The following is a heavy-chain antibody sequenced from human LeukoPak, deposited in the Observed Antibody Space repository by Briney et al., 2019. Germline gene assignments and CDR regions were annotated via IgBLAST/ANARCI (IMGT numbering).Heavy chain of an antibody. CDR3: AKGQELDDGVFDS. CDR1: GFTFSDHY. V-gene: IGHV3-72*01. Sequence: PGGSLRPSCAASGFTFSDHYMDWVRQAPGKGLEWVGRIRNKANSYTTEYAASVKGRFTISRDNSKNTLYLQMNSLRVEDTAIYYCAKGQELDDGVFDSWGQGTLVTVSS. CDR2: IRNKANSYTT. J-gene: IGHJ4*02. D-gene: IGHD1-1*01.